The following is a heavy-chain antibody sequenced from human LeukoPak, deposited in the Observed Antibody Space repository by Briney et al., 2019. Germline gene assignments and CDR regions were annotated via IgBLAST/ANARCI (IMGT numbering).Heavy chain of an antibody. Sequence: SETLSLTCTVSGDSINGYYWSWIRQPPGKGLEYIGYIFYAGTTNYNSSLKSRVTISVDTSKNQFSLKLSSVTAADTAVYCCARAGRYSSSYPADYYYMDVWGKGTTVTVSS. CDR2: IFYAGTT. CDR1: GDSINGYY. CDR3: ARAGRYSSSYPADYYYMDV. V-gene: IGHV4-59*01. D-gene: IGHD6-6*01. J-gene: IGHJ6*03.